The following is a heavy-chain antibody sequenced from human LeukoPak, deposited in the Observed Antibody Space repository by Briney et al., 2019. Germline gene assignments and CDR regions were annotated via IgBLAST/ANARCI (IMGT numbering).Heavy chain of an antibody. Sequence: GGSLRLSCAASGFTFSSYAMSWVRQAPGKGLEWVSAISGSGGSTYYADSVRGRFTISRDNSKNTLYLQMNSLRSEDTAVYSCARDGVALVVGAFDIWGQGTMVTVSS. J-gene: IGHJ3*02. CDR2: ISGSGGST. CDR3: ARDGVALVVGAFDI. D-gene: IGHD3-22*01. V-gene: IGHV3-23*01. CDR1: GFTFSSYA.